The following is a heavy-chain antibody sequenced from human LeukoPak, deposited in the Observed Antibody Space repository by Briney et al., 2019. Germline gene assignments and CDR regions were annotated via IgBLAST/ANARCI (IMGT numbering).Heavy chain of an antibody. CDR3: ARGGYYYDSSGYSHLPDY. J-gene: IGHJ4*02. Sequence: SETLSLTCTVSGGSISSGGYYWSWIRQHPGKGLEWIGYIYYSGSTYYNPSLKSRVIISVDTSKNQFSLKLSSVTAADTAVYYCARGGYYYDSSGYSHLPDYWGQGTLVTVSA. V-gene: IGHV4-31*03. CDR2: IYYSGST. CDR1: GGSISSGGYY. D-gene: IGHD3-22*01.